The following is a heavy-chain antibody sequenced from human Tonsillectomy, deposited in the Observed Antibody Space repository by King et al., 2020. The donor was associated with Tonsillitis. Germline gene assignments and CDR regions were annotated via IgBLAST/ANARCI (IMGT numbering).Heavy chain of an antibody. Sequence: LQLQESGPGLVKPSQTLSLTCTVSGGSISSGDEYWSWIRQTPGKGLEWIGYIYYSGSTYYNPSLKSRVTISVDTSKTQFSLKLSSVTAADTAVYYCARAPPTVAVAGTRYYYYYGMDVWGQGTTVTVSS. D-gene: IGHD6-19*01. J-gene: IGHJ6*02. CDR1: GGSISSGDEY. CDR3: ARAPPTVAVAGTRYYYYYGMDV. CDR2: IYYSGST. V-gene: IGHV4-30-4*01.